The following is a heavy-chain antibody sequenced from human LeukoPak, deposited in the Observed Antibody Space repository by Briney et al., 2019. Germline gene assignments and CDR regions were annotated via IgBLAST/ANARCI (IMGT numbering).Heavy chain of an antibody. V-gene: IGHV4-39*01. CDR1: GDSITSGGFY. CDR3: ARRDDAAWFDP. J-gene: IGHJ5*02. D-gene: IGHD6-25*01. CDR2: VYYSGST. Sequence: SETLSLTCTVSGDSITSGGFYWGWNRPSPGKGLEWLGNVYYSGSTKHNPSLRGRVSISMDMTKNQLSLNLNSVSVTDTAIYDCARRDDAAWFDPWGQGTLVTVSS.